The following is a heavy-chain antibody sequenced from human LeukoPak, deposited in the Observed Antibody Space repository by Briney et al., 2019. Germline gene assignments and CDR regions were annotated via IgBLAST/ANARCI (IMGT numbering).Heavy chain of an antibody. V-gene: IGHV3-23*01. CDR1: EFTFDNYA. Sequence: GGSLRLSCAASEFTFDNYAMSWVRQAPGKGLEWVSVISGSGYYSYYADSVKGRFTISRDNSKNTLYLQMNSLRAEDTAVYYCAKGQKWELPLDYWGQGTLVTVSS. J-gene: IGHJ4*02. D-gene: IGHD1-26*01. CDR2: ISGSGYYS. CDR3: AKGQKWELPLDY.